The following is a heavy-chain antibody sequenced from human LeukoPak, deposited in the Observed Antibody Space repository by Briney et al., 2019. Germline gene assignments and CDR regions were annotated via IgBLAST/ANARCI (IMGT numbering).Heavy chain of an antibody. Sequence: GGSLRLSCAASGFTFSSYAMHWVRQAPGKGLEWVAVISYDGSNKYYADSVKGRFTISRDNSKNTLYLQMNSLRAEDTAVYYCARDVLITMIVVGGYIDLWGRGTLVTVSS. CDR3: ARDVLITMIVVGGYIDL. V-gene: IGHV3-30-3*01. CDR2: ISYDGSNK. D-gene: IGHD3-22*01. CDR1: GFTFSSYA. J-gene: IGHJ2*01.